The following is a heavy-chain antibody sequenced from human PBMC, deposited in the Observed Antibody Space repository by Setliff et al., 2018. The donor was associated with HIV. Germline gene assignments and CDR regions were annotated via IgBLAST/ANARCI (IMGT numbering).Heavy chain of an antibody. CDR1: GGSISSYY. D-gene: IGHD2-2*01. J-gene: IGHJ6*03. V-gene: IGHV4-4*07. CDR3: AREVRVVLPAAASGNYYYYYMDV. CDR2: IYSSGST. Sequence: SETLSLTCTVSGGSISSYYGSWIRQSAGKGLERIGRIYSSGSTNYNPSLKSRVTMSVDTSKNQFSLRLSSVTAADTAVYYCAREVRVVLPAAASGNYYYYYMDVWGKGTTVTVSS.